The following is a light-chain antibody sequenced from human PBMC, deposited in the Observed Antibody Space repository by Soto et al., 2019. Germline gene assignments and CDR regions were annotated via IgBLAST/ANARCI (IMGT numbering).Light chain of an antibody. CDR1: SSDVGSYNL. V-gene: IGLV2-23*02. CDR3: CSYAGSSNV. Sequence: QSVLTQPASVSGSPGQSITISCTGASSDVGSYNLVSWYQQHPGKAPKLMIYEVSKRPSGVSNRFSGSKSGNTASLTISGVQAEDEADYYCCSYAGSSNVFGTGTKLTVL. J-gene: IGLJ1*01. CDR2: EVS.